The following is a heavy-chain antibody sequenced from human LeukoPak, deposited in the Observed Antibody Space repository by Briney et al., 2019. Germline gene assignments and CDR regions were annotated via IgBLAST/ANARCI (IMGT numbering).Heavy chain of an antibody. J-gene: IGHJ6*02. Sequence: SETLSLTCTVSGGSISNYYWNWIRQPPGKGPEWIGYIYYSGSTNYNPSLKSRVTISVDTSKNHFSLKLYSLTPTDTAVYYCARDANARYDSSWAYGMDVWGQGTTVTVSS. D-gene: IGHD6-13*01. V-gene: IGHV4-59*01. CDR3: ARDANARYDSSWAYGMDV. CDR2: IYYSGST. CDR1: GGSISNYY.